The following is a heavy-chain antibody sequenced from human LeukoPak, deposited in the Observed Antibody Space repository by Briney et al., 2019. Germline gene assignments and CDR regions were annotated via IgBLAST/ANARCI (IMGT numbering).Heavy chain of an antibody. CDR1: GYTFTSYY. V-gene: IGHV1-46*01. CDR2: INPSGGST. CDR3: ARVHRAVGFDY. D-gene: IGHD6-19*01. J-gene: IGHJ4*02. Sequence: ASVKVSCKASGYTFTSYYMHWVRQATGQGLEWMGIINPSGGSTSYAQKFQGRVTMTRDMSTSTVYMELSSLRSEDTAVYYCARVHRAVGFDYWGQGTLVTVSS.